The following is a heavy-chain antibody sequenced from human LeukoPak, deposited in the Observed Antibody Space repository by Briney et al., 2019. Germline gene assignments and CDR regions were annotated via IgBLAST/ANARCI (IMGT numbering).Heavy chain of an antibody. J-gene: IGHJ4*02. V-gene: IGHV3-30*18. CDR2: ISYDGSNK. D-gene: IGHD1-20*01. CDR3: AKDSRITGTADY. CDR1: GFTFSSYG. Sequence: GGSLRLSCAASGFTFSSYGMPWVRQAPGKGLEWVAVISYDGSNKYYADSVKGRFTISRDNSKNTLYLQMNSLRAEDTAVYYCAKDSRITGTADYWGQGTLVTVSS.